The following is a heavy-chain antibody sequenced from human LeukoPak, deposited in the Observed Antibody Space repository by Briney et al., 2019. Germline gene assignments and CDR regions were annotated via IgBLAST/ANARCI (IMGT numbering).Heavy chain of an antibody. Sequence: KSSETLSLTCAVYGGSFSGYYWSWIRQPPGKGLEWIGEINHSGSTNYNPSLKSRVTISVDTSKNQFSLKLSSVTAADTAVYYCARGRYYDRAKLDYWGQGTLVTVSS. CDR1: GGSFSGYY. J-gene: IGHJ4*02. CDR2: INHSGST. D-gene: IGHD3-22*01. CDR3: ARGRYYDRAKLDY. V-gene: IGHV4-34*01.